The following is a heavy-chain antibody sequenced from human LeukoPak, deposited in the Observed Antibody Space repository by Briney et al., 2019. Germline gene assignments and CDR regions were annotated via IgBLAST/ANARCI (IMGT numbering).Heavy chain of an antibody. V-gene: IGHV4-4*02. Sequence: SGTLSLTCAVSGGSISSSNWWSWVRQPPGKGLEWIGEIYHSGSTNYNPSLKSRVTISVDKSKNQFSLKLSSVTAADTAVYYCASAEGYYYYYMDVWGKGTTVTVSS. J-gene: IGHJ6*03. CDR3: ASAEGYYYYYMDV. CDR2: IYHSGST. CDR1: GGSISSSNW.